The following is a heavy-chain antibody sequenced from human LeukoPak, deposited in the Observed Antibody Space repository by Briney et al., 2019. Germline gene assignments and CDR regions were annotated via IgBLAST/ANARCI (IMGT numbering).Heavy chain of an antibody. J-gene: IGHJ4*02. Sequence: SVKVSCKASGGTFSSYAISWVRQAPGQGLEWMGGIITIFGTANYAQKFQGRVTITADESTSTAYMELSSLRSEDTAVYYCARLRGSGWYYIDYWGQGTLVTVSS. D-gene: IGHD6-19*01. CDR1: GGTFSSYA. CDR3: ARLRGSGWYYIDY. V-gene: IGHV1-69*01. CDR2: IITIFGTA.